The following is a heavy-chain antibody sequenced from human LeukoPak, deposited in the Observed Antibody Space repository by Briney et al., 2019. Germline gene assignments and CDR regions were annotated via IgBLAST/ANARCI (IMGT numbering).Heavy chain of an antibody. V-gene: IGHV3-7*03. CDR3: ARDRSLGCDH. CDR2: INQDGSDK. Sequence: GGSLRLSCAASGFTFTSDWMTWVRQAPGKGLEWVANINQDGSDKYYVDSVKGRFTISRDNAKNSLYLQMNSLRVEDTAVYYCARDRSLGCDHWGQGTLVTVSS. J-gene: IGHJ4*02. D-gene: IGHD1-26*01. CDR1: GFTFTSDW.